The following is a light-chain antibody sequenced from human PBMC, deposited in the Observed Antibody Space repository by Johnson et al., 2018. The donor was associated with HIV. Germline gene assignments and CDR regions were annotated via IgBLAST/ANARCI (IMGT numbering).Light chain of an antibody. Sequence: QSVLTQPPSVSAAPGQKVTISCSGSSSNIGNNYVSWYQQLPGTAPKLLIYESTNRPSGIPDLFSGSTSGTSATLGISGLQTGDEADYYCGTWDSRLNVYLFGPGTKVTVL. V-gene: IGLV1-51*02. CDR1: SSNIGNNY. J-gene: IGLJ1*01. CDR2: EST. CDR3: GTWDSRLNVYL.